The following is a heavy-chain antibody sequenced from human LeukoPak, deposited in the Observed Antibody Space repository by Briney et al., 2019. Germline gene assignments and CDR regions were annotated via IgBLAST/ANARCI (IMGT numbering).Heavy chain of an antibody. V-gene: IGHV1-2*02. D-gene: IGHD3-22*01. J-gene: IGHJ4*02. Sequence: ASVKVSCKASGYTFTGYYMHWVRQAAGQGREWMGWINPNSGGTNYAQKFQGRVTMTRDTSISTAYMELSRLRSDDTAVYYCAREGPGYYYDSSGYPLDYWGQGTLVTVSS. CDR3: AREGPGYYYDSSGYPLDY. CDR2: INPNSGGT. CDR1: GYTFTGYY.